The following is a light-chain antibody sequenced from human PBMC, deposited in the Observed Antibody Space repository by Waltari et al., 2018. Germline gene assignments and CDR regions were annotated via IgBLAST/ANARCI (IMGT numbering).Light chain of an antibody. J-gene: IGKJ1*01. CDR2: AAS. CDR3: QQSYSTPWT. Sequence: DIQMTQAPSSLSASVGDRVTITCRASQSISSDLNWYQQKPGKAPKLLICAASSLPSGVQSRFSGSRSGTDFTRTISSLQPEDFATYYCQQSYSTPWTLGQATKVETK. CDR1: QSISSD. V-gene: IGKV1-39*01.